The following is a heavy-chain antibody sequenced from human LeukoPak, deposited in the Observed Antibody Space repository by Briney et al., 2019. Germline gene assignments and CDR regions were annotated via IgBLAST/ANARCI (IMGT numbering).Heavy chain of an antibody. CDR2: ISFDGSNT. Sequence: PGGSLRLSCAASGFTFSNYAVHWVRQAPGKGLEWVARISFDGSNTNYADSVKGRFTISRDNSKNTLYLYMNSLRGEDTAVYYCARGCSRTSRSLFDHWGQGALVTVSS. CDR3: ARGCSRTSRSLFDH. J-gene: IGHJ4*02. CDR1: GFTFSNYA. V-gene: IGHV3-30*04. D-gene: IGHD2-2*01.